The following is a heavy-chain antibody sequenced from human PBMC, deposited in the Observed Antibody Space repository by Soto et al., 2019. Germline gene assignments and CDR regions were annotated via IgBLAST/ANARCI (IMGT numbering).Heavy chain of an antibody. D-gene: IGHD2-2*01. CDR1: GFTVSSNY. J-gene: IGHJ6*02. Sequence: GGSLRLSCAASGFTVSSNYMSWVRQAPGKGLEGVSVIYSGGSTYYADSVKGRFTISRDNSKNTLYLQMNSLRAEDTAVYYCTTVVPAAILSPRGYYYGMDVWGQGTTVTAP. CDR3: TTVVPAAILSPRGYYYGMDV. V-gene: IGHV3-53*01. CDR2: IYSGGST.